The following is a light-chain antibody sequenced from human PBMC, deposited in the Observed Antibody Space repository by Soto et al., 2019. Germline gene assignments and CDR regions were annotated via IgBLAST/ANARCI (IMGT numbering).Light chain of an antibody. Sequence: DIQMTQTPSTLSASVGDRVTITCRASQSISSWLAWYQQKPGKAPKLLIFDASGLESGVSSRFSGSGSGTEFTLTINSLQPDDFATYYCLQYNTYRAFGQGTKVDIK. V-gene: IGKV1-5*01. CDR1: QSISSW. CDR2: DAS. J-gene: IGKJ1*01. CDR3: LQYNTYRA.